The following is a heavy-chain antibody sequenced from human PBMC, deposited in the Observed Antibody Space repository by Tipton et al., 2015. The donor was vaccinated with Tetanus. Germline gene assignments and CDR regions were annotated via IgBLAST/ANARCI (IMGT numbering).Heavy chain of an antibody. CDR3: ARVLRYSATGGWDDAFDI. CDR1: GGSTHGFY. D-gene: IGHD2-8*02. Sequence: GLVKPSETLSLSCTVSGGSTHGFYWTWIRQSAGKGLEWIGRIYGRGSTNYNPSLKSRVAMSMDRSRNQFSLTLTSVTVADTAVYFCARVLRYSATGGWDDAFDIWGQGTLVTVSS. J-gene: IGHJ3*02. V-gene: IGHV4-4*07. CDR2: IYGRGST.